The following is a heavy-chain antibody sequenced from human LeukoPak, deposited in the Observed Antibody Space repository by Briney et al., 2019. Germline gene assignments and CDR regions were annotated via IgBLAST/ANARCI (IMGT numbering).Heavy chain of an antibody. D-gene: IGHD1-26*01. CDR1: GFTFSSYA. J-gene: IGHJ4*02. Sequence: GRSLRLSCAASGFTFSSYAMHWVRQAPGKGLEWVSAISGSGGSTYYADSVKGRFTISRDNSKNTLYLQMNSLRAEDTAVYYCAKDPLGARRPFDYWGQGTLVTVSS. CDR3: AKDPLGARRPFDY. CDR2: ISGSGGST. V-gene: IGHV3-23*01.